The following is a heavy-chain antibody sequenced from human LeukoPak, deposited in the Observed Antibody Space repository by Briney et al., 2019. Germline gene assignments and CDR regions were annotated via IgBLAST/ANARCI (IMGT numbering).Heavy chain of an antibody. CDR1: GFTFSSYS. J-gene: IGHJ4*02. V-gene: IGHV3-48*04. CDR3: ARAPRDY. Sequence: GGSLRLSCAASGFTFSSYSMDWVRQAPGKGLEWLSYIGGSGSPTLYADSVKGRFTISRDNAKNSLYLHMNSLRAEDTAVYYCARAPRDYWGQGTLVTVSS. CDR2: IGGSGSPT.